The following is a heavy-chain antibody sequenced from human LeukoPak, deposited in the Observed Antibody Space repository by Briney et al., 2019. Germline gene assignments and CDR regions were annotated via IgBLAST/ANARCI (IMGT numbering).Heavy chain of an antibody. J-gene: IGHJ4*02. CDR3: AKQPGYFDY. V-gene: IGHV3-23*01. Sequence: PGGTLRLSCAASGFTFSSYGMSWVRQAPGKGLEWVSAISATGGTTYYADSVKGRFTISRDNSKNTLYLQMNSLRAEDTAVYYCAKQPGYFDYWGQGTLVTVSS. CDR1: GFTFSSYG. CDR2: ISATGGTT.